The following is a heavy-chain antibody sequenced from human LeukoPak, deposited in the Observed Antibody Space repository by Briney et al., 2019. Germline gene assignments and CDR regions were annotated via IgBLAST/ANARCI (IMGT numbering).Heavy chain of an antibody. V-gene: IGHV4-39*07. CDR3: ASHRDWVTGQGY. CDR1: GGSISINNYY. J-gene: IGHJ4*02. Sequence: SETLSLTCTVSGGSISINNYYWAWIRQPPGKGLEWIGSIYYSGTTYYNPSLKSRVTFSVDTSKNQFSLKLRPATAADTAVYYCASHRDWVTGQGYWGQGTLVTVSS. CDR2: IYYSGTT. D-gene: IGHD2-21*02.